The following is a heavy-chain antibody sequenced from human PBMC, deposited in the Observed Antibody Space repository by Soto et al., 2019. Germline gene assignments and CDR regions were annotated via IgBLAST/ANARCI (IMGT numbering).Heavy chain of an antibody. V-gene: IGHV4-39*01. CDR2: VDYNGVT. D-gene: IGHD2-15*01. CDR1: GGSIYRSGYY. Sequence: TSETMSLTCTVSGGSIYRSGYYWGLIRQPPGSGLEWIGNVDYNGVTYSNPSLKSRVTIARDTSKNQLSRKLTSVTAAHTALYYCGKVLVGATEHTYSDSWGPGTLVTVAS. CDR3: GKVLVGATEHTYSDS. J-gene: IGHJ4*02.